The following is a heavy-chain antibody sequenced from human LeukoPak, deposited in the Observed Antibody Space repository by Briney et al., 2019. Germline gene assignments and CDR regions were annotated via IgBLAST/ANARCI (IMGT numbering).Heavy chain of an antibody. V-gene: IGHV1-18*01. CDR2: INPNSGGT. CDR1: GGTFSSYA. CDR3: ARSSYGSGTLLDY. D-gene: IGHD3-10*01. Sequence: ASVKASCKASGGTFSSYAISWVRQAPGQGLEWMGWINPNSGGTNYAQKLQGRVTMTTDTSTSTAYMELRSLRSDDTAVYYCARSSYGSGTLLDYWGQGTLVTVSS. J-gene: IGHJ4*02.